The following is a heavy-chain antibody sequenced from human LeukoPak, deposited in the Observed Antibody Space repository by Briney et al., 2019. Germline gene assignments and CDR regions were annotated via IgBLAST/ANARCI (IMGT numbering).Heavy chain of an antibody. Sequence: GGSLRLSCAASGFTFDDYAMHWVRQAPGKGLEWVSGISWNSGSMGYADSVKGRFTISRDNAKNSLYLQMNSLRAEDTAFYYCAKDKGHYDSSGYYVNWGQGTLVTVSS. CDR1: GFTFDDYA. CDR3: AKDKGHYDSSGYYVN. V-gene: IGHV3-9*01. J-gene: IGHJ4*02. D-gene: IGHD3-22*01. CDR2: ISWNSGSM.